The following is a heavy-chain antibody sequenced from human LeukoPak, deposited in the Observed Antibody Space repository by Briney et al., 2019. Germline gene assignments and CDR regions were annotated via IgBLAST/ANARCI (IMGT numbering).Heavy chain of an antibody. CDR1: GFTFSSCA. J-gene: IGHJ5*02. CDR3: AKPYSGTILTGWFDP. D-gene: IGHD3-9*01. V-gene: IGHV3-23*01. Sequence: GGSLRLSCAASGFTFSSCAMTWVRQAPGKGLEWVSIISGSGGSTSYADSVKGRFTISRDNPKNTLCLQMNSLRAEDTALYYCAKPYSGTILTGWFDPWGQGTLVTVSS. CDR2: ISGSGGST.